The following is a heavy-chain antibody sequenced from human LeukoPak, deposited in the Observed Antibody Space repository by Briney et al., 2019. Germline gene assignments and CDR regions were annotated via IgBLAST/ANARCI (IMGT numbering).Heavy chain of an antibody. CDR3: ALAPNSNWFDF. CDR1: GDSTSNFY. D-gene: IGHD2-8*01. CDR2: IHYSGTS. J-gene: IGHJ5*01. V-gene: IGHV4-59*03. Sequence: SETLSLTCTVSGDSTSNFYWNWIRQSPGKGLEWIGNIHYSGTSVYNPSLNSRGTISIDTSRRQIFLKLNSVTAADTAVYFCALAPNSNWFDFWGPGTLVTVSS.